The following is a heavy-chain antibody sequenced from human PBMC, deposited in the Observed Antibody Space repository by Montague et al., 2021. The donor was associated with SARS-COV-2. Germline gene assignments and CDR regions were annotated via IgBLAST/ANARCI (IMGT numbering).Heavy chain of an antibody. CDR3: ARVGRQQLVRLSGMDV. D-gene: IGHD6-13*01. CDR2: IYHSGTI. CDR1: GASISSTNW. Sequence: SETLSLTCAVSGASISSTNWWTWVRQPPGKGLEWIGEIYHSGTINYNPSLKSRVTISVDTSKNQFSLKLSSVTAADTAVYYCARVGRQQLVRLSGMDVWGQGTTVTVSS. V-gene: IGHV4-4*02. J-gene: IGHJ6*02.